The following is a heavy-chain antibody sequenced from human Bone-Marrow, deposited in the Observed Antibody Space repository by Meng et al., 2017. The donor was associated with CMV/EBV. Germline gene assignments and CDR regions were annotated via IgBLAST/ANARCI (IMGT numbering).Heavy chain of an antibody. CDR3: ARAGRSYLYYFDY. J-gene: IGHJ4*02. Sequence: SEPLSLTCAISGDRVSSNSAAWNWIRQSPSRGLEWLGSTFYRSKWYSNYGVSVKGRITINADTSENQLSLQLTSVTPEDTAVYFCARAGRSYLYYFDYWGQGTLVTVSA. CDR1: GDRVSSNSAA. V-gene: IGHV6-1*01. D-gene: IGHD3-22*01. CDR2: TFYRSKWYS.